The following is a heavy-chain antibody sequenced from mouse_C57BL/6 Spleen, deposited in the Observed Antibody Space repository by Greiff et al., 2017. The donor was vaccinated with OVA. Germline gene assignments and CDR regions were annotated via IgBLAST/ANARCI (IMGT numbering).Heavy chain of an antibody. CDR2: IYPRGGST. J-gene: IGHJ1*03. V-gene: IGHV1-85*01. Sequence: QVQLQQSGPELVKPGASVKLSCKASGYTFTSYDINWVKQRPGQGLEWIGWIYPRGGSTKYNEKFKGKATLTVDTSSSTAYMELHSLTSEDSAVYFCARSSGSSGYFDDWGTGTTVTVSS. CDR1: GYTFTSYD. D-gene: IGHD1-3*01. CDR3: ARSSGSSGYFDD.